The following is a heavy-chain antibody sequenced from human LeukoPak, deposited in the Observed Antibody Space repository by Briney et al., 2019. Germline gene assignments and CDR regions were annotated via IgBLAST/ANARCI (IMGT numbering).Heavy chain of an antibody. D-gene: IGHD6-25*01. CDR1: GGSISSSSYY. CDR2: IYYSGST. V-gene: IGHV4-39*07. Sequence: PSETLSLTCTVSGGSISSSSYYWGWIRQPPGKGLEWIGSIYYSGSTYYNPSLKSRVTISVDTSKNQFSLKLSSVIAADTAVYYCAGRPDAFDIWGQGTMVTVSS. J-gene: IGHJ3*02. CDR3: AGRPDAFDI.